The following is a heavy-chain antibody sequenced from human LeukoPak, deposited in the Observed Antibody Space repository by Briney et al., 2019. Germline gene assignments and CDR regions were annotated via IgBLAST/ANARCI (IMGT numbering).Heavy chain of an antibody. V-gene: IGHV5-51*01. D-gene: IGHD5-18*01. CDR3: ARGYSYGFDAFDI. Sequence: AESLQISCKGSGYSFTSYWIGWVRQLPGKSLDSMGIIYLGDSDTRYSPSFQGQVTISADKFINSAYLQWSSVKASDAASGYGARGYSYGFDAFDIWGQGTMVTVSS. J-gene: IGHJ3*02. CDR2: IYLGDSDT. CDR1: GYSFTSYW.